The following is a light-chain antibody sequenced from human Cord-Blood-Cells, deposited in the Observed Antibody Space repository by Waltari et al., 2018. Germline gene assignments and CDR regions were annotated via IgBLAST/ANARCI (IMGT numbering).Light chain of an antibody. J-gene: IGKJ5*01. Sequence: DIQMTHSPSSLSASVGDRVTITCRASQSISSYLNWYQQKPGQAPKLLIYAASSLQSGVPSRFSGIGAGTDFTLTISSLQPEDFATYYCQQSYSTPPTFGQGTRLEIK. V-gene: IGKV1-39*01. CDR2: AAS. CDR3: QQSYSTPPT. CDR1: QSISSY.